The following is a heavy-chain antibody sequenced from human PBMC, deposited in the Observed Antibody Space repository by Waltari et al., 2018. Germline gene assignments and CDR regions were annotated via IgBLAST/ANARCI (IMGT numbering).Heavy chain of an antibody. Sequence: EVQLLESGGGLVQPGGSLRLSCAASGFTFSSYDLSWVRQAPGKGLEWVSVIYSGGSTDYADSVKGRFTISRDNSKNTLYLQMNSLRAEDTAVYYCAKDLGRVAGLDYWGQGTLVTVSS. CDR1: GFTFSSYD. J-gene: IGHJ4*02. CDR3: AKDLGRVAGLDY. D-gene: IGHD6-19*01. CDR2: IYSGGST. V-gene: IGHV3-23*03.